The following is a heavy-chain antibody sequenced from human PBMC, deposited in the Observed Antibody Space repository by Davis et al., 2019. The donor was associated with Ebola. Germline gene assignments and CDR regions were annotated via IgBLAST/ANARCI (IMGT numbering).Heavy chain of an antibody. Sequence: PGGSLRLSCAAYGLTFSSYSMNWVRKAPGKGLEWVSSISSSSSYIYYADSVKGRFTISRDNSKNTLYLQMNSLRAEDTAVYYCAKGVRALDWYFDLWGRGTLVTVSS. CDR2: ISSSSSYI. CDR1: GLTFSSYS. D-gene: IGHD3-3*01. CDR3: AKGVRALDWYFDL. V-gene: IGHV3-21*01. J-gene: IGHJ2*01.